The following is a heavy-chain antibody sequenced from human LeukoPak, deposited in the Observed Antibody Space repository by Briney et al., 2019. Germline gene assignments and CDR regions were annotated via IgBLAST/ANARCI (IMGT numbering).Heavy chain of an antibody. CDR3: AKDLNPGGYSSGWATCES. CDR2: IKDDGSET. V-gene: IGHV3-7*05. D-gene: IGHD6-19*01. CDR1: GFSFSRYW. Sequence: PGGSLRLSCTASGFSFSRYWMSWVRQAPGKGLEWVANIKDDGSETYYVDSAKGRFTVSRDNAKNSVYLQMNTLRFEDTAVYYCAKDLNPGGYSSGWATCESWGQGTLVTVSA. J-gene: IGHJ5*02.